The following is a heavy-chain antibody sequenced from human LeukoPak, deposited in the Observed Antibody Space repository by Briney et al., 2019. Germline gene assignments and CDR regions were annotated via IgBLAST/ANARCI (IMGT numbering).Heavy chain of an antibody. CDR3: ARDTYDYYFNP. V-gene: IGHV4-59*11. D-gene: IGHD5-12*01. CDR2: VHYSGIT. J-gene: IGHJ5*02. CDR1: GDSISSHY. Sequence: PSETLSLTCTVSGDSISSHYWNWIRQPPGKGLEWIGCVHYSGITYYNPSLKSRVAISVDTSKKQFSLILNSVTAADTAVYYCARDTYDYYFNPWGQGTLVTVS.